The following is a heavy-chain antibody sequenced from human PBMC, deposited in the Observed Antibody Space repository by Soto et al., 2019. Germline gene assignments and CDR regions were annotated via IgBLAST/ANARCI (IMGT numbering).Heavy chain of an antibody. CDR2: IYYSGST. J-gene: IGHJ4*02. D-gene: IGHD3-10*01. V-gene: IGHV4-39*07. CDR3: ARAIGWFGELLGGYYFDY. CDR1: GGSISSSSYY. Sequence: LSLTCTVSGGSISSSSYYWGWIRQPPGKGLEWIGSIYYSGSTYYNPSLKSRVTISVDRSKNQFSLKLSSVTAADTAVYYCARAIGWFGELLGGYYFDYWGQGTLVTVSS.